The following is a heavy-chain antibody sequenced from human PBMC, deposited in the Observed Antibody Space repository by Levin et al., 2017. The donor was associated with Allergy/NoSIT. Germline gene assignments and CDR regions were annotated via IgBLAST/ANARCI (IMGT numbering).Heavy chain of an antibody. CDR1: GYSFTSYW. D-gene: IGHD5-24*01. V-gene: IGHV5-51*01. CDR3: ARVRWGWLQQSRALDY. Sequence: KVSCKGSGYSFTSYWIGWVRQLPGKGLEWMGIIYPGDSDTRYSPSFQGQVTISADKSISTAYLQWSSLKASDTAMYYCARVRWGWLQQSRALDYWGQGTLVTVSS. CDR2: IYPGDSDT. J-gene: IGHJ4*02.